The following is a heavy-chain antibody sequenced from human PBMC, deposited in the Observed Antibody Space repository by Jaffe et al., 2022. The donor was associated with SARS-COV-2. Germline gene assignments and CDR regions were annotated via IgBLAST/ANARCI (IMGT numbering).Heavy chain of an antibody. V-gene: IGHV3-23*04. Sequence: EVQLVESGGGLVQPGGSLRLSCAASGFTFGSYAMSWVRQAPGKGLEWVSAISNGGSNTYYADSVQGRLIISRDNSKNTLYLQMNSLRAEDTAVYYCAKGYDSASFQTSFDYWGQGTLVTVSS. CDR2: ISNGGSNT. CDR1: GFTFGSYA. CDR3: AKGYDSASFQTSFDY. J-gene: IGHJ4*02. D-gene: IGHD3-9*01.